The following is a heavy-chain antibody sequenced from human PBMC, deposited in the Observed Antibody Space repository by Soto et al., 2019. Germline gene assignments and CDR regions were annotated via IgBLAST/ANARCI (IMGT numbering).Heavy chain of an antibody. V-gene: IGHV1-18*01. Sequence: QVQLVQSGDEVKKPGASVKVSCKASGYIFVNYGIAWVRQAPGQGLEWMGWISPYTGNTHSASKVQGRLTMTTDTSTSTVYMDLGSLTSDDTAVYYCVMVDNYVTPTLQDVWGQGTTVTVSS. D-gene: IGHD3-16*01. CDR3: VMVDNYVTPTLQDV. J-gene: IGHJ6*02. CDR1: GYIFVNYG. CDR2: ISPYTGNT.